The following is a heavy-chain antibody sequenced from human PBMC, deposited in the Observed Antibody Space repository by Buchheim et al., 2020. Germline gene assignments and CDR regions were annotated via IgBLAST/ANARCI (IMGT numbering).Heavy chain of an antibody. V-gene: IGHV4-34*09. CDR1: GGSFSGYY. CDR2: INHSGST. CDR3: ARGFLYGSGSLLNY. Sequence: QVQLQESGPGLVKPSQTLSLTCTVYGGSFSGYYWSWIRQPPGKGLEWIGEINHSGSTKFNPSLKSRVTISVDTSKNQFSLKLSSVTAADTAVYYCARGFLYGSGSLLNYWGQGTL. D-gene: IGHD3-10*01. J-gene: IGHJ4*02.